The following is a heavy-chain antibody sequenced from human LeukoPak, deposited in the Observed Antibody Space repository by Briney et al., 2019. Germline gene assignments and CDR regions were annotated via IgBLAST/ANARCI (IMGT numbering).Heavy chain of an antibody. CDR1: GLVLSNLA. Sequence: GGSLESSVAALGLVLSNLACNWVGRPPGKRLEWWAVIWDDGNNKRYANSVNGRFTISRDNSENTLYLQMNGLTAEDTAMYYCARDSYQDYYGRFDPWGQGTLVIVSS. D-gene: IGHD3-10*01. CDR2: IWDDGNNK. CDR3: ARDSYQDYYGRFDP. V-gene: IGHV3-33*01. J-gene: IGHJ5*02.